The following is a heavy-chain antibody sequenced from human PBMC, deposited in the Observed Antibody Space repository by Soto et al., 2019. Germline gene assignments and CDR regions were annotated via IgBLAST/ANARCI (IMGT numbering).Heavy chain of an antibody. CDR3: AKATMIPRYFDP. V-gene: IGHV3-23*01. J-gene: IGHJ4*02. CDR2: ISGSGGST. CDR1: GFTFSSYA. Sequence: GGFLRLSCAASGFTFSSYAMSWVRQAPGKGLEWVSAISGSGGSTYYADSVKGRFTISRDNSKNTLYLQMNSLRAEDTAVYYCAKATMIPRYFDPWGQGTLVNVSS. D-gene: IGHD3-22*01.